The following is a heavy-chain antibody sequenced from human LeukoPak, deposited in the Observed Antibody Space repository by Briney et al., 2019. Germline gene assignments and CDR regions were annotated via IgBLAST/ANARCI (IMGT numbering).Heavy chain of an antibody. CDR2: INHGGST. CDR3: VRAFGGNSDY. CDR1: GGSFSGYY. Sequence: SETLSLTCAVYGGSFSGYYWSWIRQPPGKGLEWIGEINHGGSTNYNPSLKSRVTISVDTSKNQFSLKLSSVTAADTAVYYCVRAFGGNSDYWGQGTLVTVSS. J-gene: IGHJ4*02. V-gene: IGHV4-34*01. D-gene: IGHD2-15*01.